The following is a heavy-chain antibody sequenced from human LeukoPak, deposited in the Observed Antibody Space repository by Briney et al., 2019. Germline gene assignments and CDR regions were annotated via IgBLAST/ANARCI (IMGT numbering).Heavy chain of an antibody. CDR3: ARRDCVEAFDI. D-gene: IGHD2-21*02. J-gene: IGHJ3*02. Sequence: GGSLRLSRAASGFTFSSYAMLWVRQAPGKGLEWLAVISHDGSNKYYPDSVKGRFTISRDNSKNTLYLQMNSLRAEDAAVYYCARRDCVEAFDIWGQGTMVTVSS. CDR1: GFTFSSYA. V-gene: IGHV3-30*04. CDR2: ISHDGSNK.